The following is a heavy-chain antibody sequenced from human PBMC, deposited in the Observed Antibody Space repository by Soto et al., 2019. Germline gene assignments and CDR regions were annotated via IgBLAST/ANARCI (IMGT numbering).Heavy chain of an antibody. D-gene: IGHD2-21*02. CDR2: VFSSVSA. CDR1: GVSVRSYT. J-gene: IGHJ4*02. CDR3: ARDGMTTGDT. V-gene: IGHV4-4*07. Sequence: SETLSLTCIVSGVSVRSYTWSWVRQPANKGLEWIGRVFSSVSATYNPSLKSRVSISMDTPENRISLKLDSVTAADAGVYFYARDGMTTGDTWGPGTLVTVSS.